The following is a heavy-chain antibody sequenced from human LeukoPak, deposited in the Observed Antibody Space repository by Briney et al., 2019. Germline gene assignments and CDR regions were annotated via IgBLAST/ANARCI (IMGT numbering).Heavy chain of an antibody. CDR1: GFTFSSYA. V-gene: IGHV3-23*01. J-gene: IGHJ3*02. Sequence: PGRSLRLSCAASGFTFSSYAMSWVRQAPGKGLEWVSAISGSGGSTYYADSVKGRFTISRDNSKNTLYLQMNSLRAEDTAVYYCAKNVLRYFFAFDIWGQGTMVTVSS. CDR2: ISGSGGST. CDR3: AKNVLRYFFAFDI. D-gene: IGHD3-9*01.